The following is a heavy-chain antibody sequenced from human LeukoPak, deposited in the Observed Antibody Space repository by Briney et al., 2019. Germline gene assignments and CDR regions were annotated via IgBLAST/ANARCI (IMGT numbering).Heavy chain of an antibody. CDR2: IDYSGGST. J-gene: IGHJ6*03. D-gene: IGHD3-10*01. CDR3: ARVMVRGVTWYYYYYMDV. Sequence: GGSLRLSCTVSGFTLSSYEMSWIRQAPGRGLEWVSSIDYSGGSTYYADSVKGRFTISRDNSKNTLYLQMNSLRAEDTAVYYCARVMVRGVTWYYYYYMDVWGKGTTVTISS. V-gene: IGHV3-53*01. CDR1: GFTLSSYE.